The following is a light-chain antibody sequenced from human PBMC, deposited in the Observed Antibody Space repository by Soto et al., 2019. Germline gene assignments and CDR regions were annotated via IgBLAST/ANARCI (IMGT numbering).Light chain of an antibody. V-gene: IGKV1-39*01. CDR2: AAS. CDR1: QSISSY. CDR3: QQSYSTPRT. Sequence: DIQMTQSPSSLSASVGDRVTITCRASQSISSYFSWYPQKPGKAPKLLIYAASRLQSGVPSRFSGSGSGTDCTLTISSLQPEDFATYYCQQSYSTPRTFGQGTEVEIK. J-gene: IGKJ1*01.